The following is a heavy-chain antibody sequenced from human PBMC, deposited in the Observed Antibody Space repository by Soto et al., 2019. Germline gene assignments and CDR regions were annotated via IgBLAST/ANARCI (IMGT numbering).Heavy chain of an antibody. CDR1: GFTFDDYS. D-gene: IGHD1-20*01. CDR2: IGRTGKYI. CDR3: ARDHNWSFGY. Sequence: EVQLVESGGGLVQPGGSLRLSCAASGFTFDDYSMNWVRQAPGKGLEWVSYIGRTGKYIDYADSVKGRFTISRDGAKNSVFLQMNSLRDEDAAVYYCARDHNWSFGYWGQGIPVTVSS. J-gene: IGHJ4*02. V-gene: IGHV3-48*02.